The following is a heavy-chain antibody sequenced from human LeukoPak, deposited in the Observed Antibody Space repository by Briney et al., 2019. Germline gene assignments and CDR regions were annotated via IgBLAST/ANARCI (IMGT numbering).Heavy chain of an antibody. CDR3: ARGGGLDV. CDR1: GFTFSNYG. Sequence: PGGSLRLSCAASGFTFSNYGVHWVRQAPGKGLEWLTIIWFDGTNKYYADSVRGRFTVSRDNSKNTLYLQVSNLRAEDTAVYFCARGGGLDVWGQGATVTVSS. D-gene: IGHD3-16*01. CDR2: IWFDGTNK. V-gene: IGHV3-33*01. J-gene: IGHJ6*02.